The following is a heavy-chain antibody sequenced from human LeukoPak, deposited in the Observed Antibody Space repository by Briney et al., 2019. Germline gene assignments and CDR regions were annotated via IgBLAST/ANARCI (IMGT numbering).Heavy chain of an antibody. J-gene: IGHJ5*02. CDR2: INPSGTWT. Sequence: ASVKVSCKASGHTFSRSYMHWVRQAPGQGLEWTGVINPSGTWTSYAQKFRGRITMTRDMSTSTDYMELRSLGFEDTAVYYCAKDNSVGDIAWWFDPWGQGTLVTVSS. CDR3: AKDNSVGDIAWWFDP. D-gene: IGHD1-26*01. V-gene: IGHV1-46*01. CDR1: GHTFSRSY.